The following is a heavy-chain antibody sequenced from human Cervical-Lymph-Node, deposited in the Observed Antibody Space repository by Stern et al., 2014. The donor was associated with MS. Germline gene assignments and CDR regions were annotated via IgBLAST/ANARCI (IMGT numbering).Heavy chain of an antibody. CDR3: ASGTGSKRPTGNY. CDR1: GYTFTSHY. V-gene: IGHV1-46*01. D-gene: IGHD3/OR15-3a*01. J-gene: IGHJ4*02. CDR2: INPSRDSA. Sequence: VQLVESGAEVKKPGASVKVSCKASGYTFTSHYMHWVRQAPGQGLEWVGIINPSRDSASYAQKFQGRVTMTRDTSTSTVYMELSSLRSEDTAVYYCASGTGSKRPTGNYWGQGTLVTVSS.